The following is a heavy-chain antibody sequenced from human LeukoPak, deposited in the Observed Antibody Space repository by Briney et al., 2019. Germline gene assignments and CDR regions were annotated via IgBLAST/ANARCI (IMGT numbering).Heavy chain of an antibody. D-gene: IGHD6-13*01. V-gene: IGHV3-21*01. Sequence: GGSLRLSCAASGFTFSSYTMNWVGQAAGKGREWVSSISSSSGYIYYADSVTGRFTLSSDNAKTSQYLQMNSLTAEDTAVSYCARLLYSSRLFDYWGQGTLVTVSS. CDR1: GFTFSSYT. J-gene: IGHJ4*02. CDR3: ARLLYSSRLFDY. CDR2: ISSSSGYI.